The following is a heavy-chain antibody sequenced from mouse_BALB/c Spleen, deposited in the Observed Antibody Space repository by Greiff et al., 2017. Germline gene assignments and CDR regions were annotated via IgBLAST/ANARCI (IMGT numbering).Heavy chain of an antibody. J-gene: IGHJ3*01. Sequence: EVQLQQSGGDLVKPGGSLKLSCAASGFTFSSYGMSWVRQTPDKRLEWVATISSGGSYTYYPDSVKGRFTISRDNAKNTLYLQMSSLKSEDTAMYYCARSGTGFAYWGQGTLVTVSA. V-gene: IGHV5-6*01. CDR3: ARSGTGFAY. CDR2: ISSGGSYT. CDR1: GFTFSSYG. D-gene: IGHD4-1*01.